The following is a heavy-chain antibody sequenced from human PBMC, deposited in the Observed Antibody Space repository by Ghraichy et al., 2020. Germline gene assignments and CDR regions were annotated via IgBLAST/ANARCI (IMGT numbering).Heavy chain of an antibody. CDR2: ISGSGGST. V-gene: IGHV3-23*01. Sequence: LSLTCAASGFTFSSYAMSWVRQAPGKGLEWVSAISGSGGSTYYADSVKGRFTISRDNSKNTLYLQMNSLRAEDTAVYYCAKVPTTTDAFDIWGQGTMVTVSS. D-gene: IGHD1-26*01. CDR3: AKVPTTTDAFDI. J-gene: IGHJ3*02. CDR1: GFTFSSYA.